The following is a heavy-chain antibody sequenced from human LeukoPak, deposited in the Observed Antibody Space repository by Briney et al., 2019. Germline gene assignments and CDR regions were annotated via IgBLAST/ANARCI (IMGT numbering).Heavy chain of an antibody. V-gene: IGHV3-23*01. D-gene: IGHD6-19*01. CDR3: AKGSPSQWLVFDY. CDR1: GFTFSYCA. J-gene: IGHJ4*02. CDR2: ISASGGST. Sequence: GGSLRLSCGASGFTFSYCAMSWVRQAPGKGLEWVSTISASGGSTYYAHSVKGRFTISRDNSKNTLFLQMNSLRAEDSAIYYCAKGSPSQWLVFDYWGQGTLVTVSS.